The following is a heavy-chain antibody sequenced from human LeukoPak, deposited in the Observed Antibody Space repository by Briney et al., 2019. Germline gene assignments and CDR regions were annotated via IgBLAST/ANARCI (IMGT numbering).Heavy chain of an antibody. Sequence: SQTLSLTFAISGDSVSSNSAAWNWIRQSPSRGLEWLGRTYYRSKWYNDYAVSVKSRITINPDTSKNQFSLQLNSVTPEDTAVYYCAREAGYDFWSGYMHYGMDVWGQGTTVTVSS. J-gene: IGHJ6*02. CDR1: GDSVSSNSAA. CDR3: AREAGYDFWSGYMHYGMDV. CDR2: TYYRSKWYN. V-gene: IGHV6-1*01. D-gene: IGHD3-3*01.